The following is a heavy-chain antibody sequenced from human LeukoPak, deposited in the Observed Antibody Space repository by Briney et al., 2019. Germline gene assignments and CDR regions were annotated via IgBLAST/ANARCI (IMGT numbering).Heavy chain of an antibody. V-gene: IGHV3-7*04. CDR2: INRGGSET. D-gene: IGHD6-13*01. CDR1: GFTFSDCW. J-gene: IGHJ4*02. Sequence: GGSLRLSCAVSGFTFSDCWMTWVRQAPGKGLEWVATINRGGSETYYVDSVKGRFTISRDNSKNTLYLQMNSLRAEDTAVYYCAGGAGIAAAGVYWGQGTLVTVSS. CDR3: AGGAGIAAAGVY.